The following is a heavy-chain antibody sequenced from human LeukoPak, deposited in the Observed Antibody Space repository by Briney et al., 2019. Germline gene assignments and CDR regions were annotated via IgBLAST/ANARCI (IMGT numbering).Heavy chain of an antibody. CDR3: ARVSYGSGSPNFDY. CDR1: GYTFTGYY. J-gene: IGHJ4*02. D-gene: IGHD3-10*01. Sequence: GASVKVSCKASGYTFTGYYMHWVRQAPGQGLEWMGWINPNSGGTNYAQKFQGRVTMTRDTSISTAYMELIRLRSDDTAVYYCARVSYGSGSPNFDYWGQGTLVTVSS. CDR2: INPNSGGT. V-gene: IGHV1-2*02.